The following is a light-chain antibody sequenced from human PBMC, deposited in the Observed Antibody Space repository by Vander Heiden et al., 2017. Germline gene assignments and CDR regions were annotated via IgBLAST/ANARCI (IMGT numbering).Light chain of an antibody. CDR3: QQTNIYPYT. Sequence: DIQMTQYPSSVSASVGDRVTITCRASQGINNWLAWYQQKPGNAPKLLIYGASTLQSGVSSRFIGSGSGTDFTFSISSLQPEDFATYYCQQTNIYPYTFGQGTELEI. CDR1: QGINNW. V-gene: IGKV1-12*01. J-gene: IGKJ2*01. CDR2: GAS.